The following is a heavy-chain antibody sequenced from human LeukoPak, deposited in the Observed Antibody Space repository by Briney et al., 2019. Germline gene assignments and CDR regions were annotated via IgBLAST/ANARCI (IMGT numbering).Heavy chain of an antibody. CDR3: ARHSYGDYAQYNWFGP. Sequence: PGESLKISCKGSGYSFTSYWIGWVRQMPGKGLEWMGIIYPGDSDTRYSPSFQGQVTISADKSISTAYLQWSSLKASDTAMYYCARHSYGDYAQYNWFGPWGQGTLVTVSS. CDR1: GYSFTSYW. CDR2: IYPGDSDT. D-gene: IGHD4-17*01. V-gene: IGHV5-51*01. J-gene: IGHJ5*02.